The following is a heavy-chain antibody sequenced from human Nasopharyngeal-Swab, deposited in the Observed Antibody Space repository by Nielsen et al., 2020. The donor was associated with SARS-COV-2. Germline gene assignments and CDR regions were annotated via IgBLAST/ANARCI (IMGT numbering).Heavy chain of an antibody. V-gene: IGHV4-34*01. CDR3: ARGGWGDYPDY. Sequence: SETLSLTCAVYGGSFSGYYWSWIRQPPGKGLEWIGEINHSGSTNYNPSLKSRVIISVDTSKNQFSLKLSSVTAADTAVYYCARGGWGDYPDYWGQGTLVTVSS. CDR2: INHSGST. CDR1: GGSFSGYY. J-gene: IGHJ4*02. D-gene: IGHD4-17*01.